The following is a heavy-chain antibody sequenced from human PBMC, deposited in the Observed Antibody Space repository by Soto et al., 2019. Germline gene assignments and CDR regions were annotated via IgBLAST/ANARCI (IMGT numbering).Heavy chain of an antibody. CDR1: GFTFSSYD. D-gene: IGHD3-16*02. CDR2: IGTAGDT. V-gene: IGHV3-13*01. CDR3: ARGGGYYDYIWGSYRSPNDAFDI. J-gene: IGHJ3*02. Sequence: EVQLVESGGGLVQPGGSLRLSCAASGFTFSSYDMHWVRPATGKGLEWVSAIGTAGDTYYPGSVKGRFTISRENAKNSLYLQMNSLRAGDTAVYYCARGGGYYDYIWGSYRSPNDAFDIWGQGTMVTVSS.